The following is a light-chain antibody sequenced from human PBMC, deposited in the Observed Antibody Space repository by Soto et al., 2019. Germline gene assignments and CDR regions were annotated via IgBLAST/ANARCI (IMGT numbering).Light chain of an antibody. J-gene: IGLJ1*01. Sequence: QSVLTQPPSMSGAPGQRVTISCTGSSSNIGAGYDVHWYQQLPGTAPKLLIYAISNRPSGVPDRFSGSKSGTSASLAITGFQAEDEADYYCQSYDSSLSGSGVFGTGTKVTVL. CDR2: AIS. CDR3: QSYDSSLSGSGV. CDR1: SSNIGAGYD. V-gene: IGLV1-40*01.